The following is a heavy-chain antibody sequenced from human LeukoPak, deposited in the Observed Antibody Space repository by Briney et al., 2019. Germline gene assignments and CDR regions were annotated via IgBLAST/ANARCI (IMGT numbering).Heavy chain of an antibody. V-gene: IGHV4-4*02. CDR2: IYHSGST. CDR3: ATTYGSGSSLYYYYYGMDV. J-gene: IGHJ6*02. Sequence: SETLSLTCAVSGGSISSSNWWSWVRQPPGKGLEWIGEIYHSGSTNYNPSLKSRVTISVDKSKNQFSLKLSSVTAADTAVYYCATTYGSGSSLYYYYYGMDVWGQGTTVTVSS. D-gene: IGHD3-10*01. CDR1: GGSISSSNW.